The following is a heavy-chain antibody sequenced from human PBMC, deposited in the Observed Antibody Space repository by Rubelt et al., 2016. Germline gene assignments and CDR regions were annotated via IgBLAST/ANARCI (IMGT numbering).Heavy chain of an antibody. J-gene: IGHJ1*01. CDR2: INHSGDT. V-gene: IGHV4-34*01. CDR1: GGSFSGNY. Sequence: QVQLQQWGAGLLKPSETLSLTCAVYGGSFSGNYWSWIRQPPGKGLEWIGEINHSGDTNYSPYLQSRITISVDTSKNQCALRMGFVTAAETAVYYCAGVAYSSGWDKYFQYWGRGTLVTVSS. D-gene: IGHD6-19*01. CDR3: AGVAYSSGWDKYFQY.